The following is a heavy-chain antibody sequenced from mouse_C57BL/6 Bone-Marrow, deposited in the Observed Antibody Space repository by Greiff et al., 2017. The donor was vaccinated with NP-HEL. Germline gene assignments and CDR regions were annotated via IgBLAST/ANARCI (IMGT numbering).Heavy chain of an antibody. CDR2: IYPGDGDT. V-gene: IGHV1-82*01. CDR1: GYAFSSSW. J-gene: IGHJ2*01. CDR3: ARRRSYFDY. Sequence: VQLQQSGPELVKPGASVKISCKASGYAFSSSWMNWVKQRPGKGLEWIGRIYPGDGDTNYNGKFKGKATLTANKSSSTAYMQLSSLTSEDSAVYFCARRRSYFDYWGQGTTLTVSS.